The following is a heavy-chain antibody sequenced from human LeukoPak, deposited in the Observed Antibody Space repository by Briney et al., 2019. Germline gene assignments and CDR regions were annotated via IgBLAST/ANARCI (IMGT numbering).Heavy chain of an antibody. D-gene: IGHD4-17*01. Sequence: SVKVSCKASGGTFSSYAISWVRQAPGQGLEWMGKIIPVFGITNYAQKFQGRVTITADKSTSTAYLELSSLRSDDTAGYFCARAATDDYGDYVFDYWGQGTLVTVSS. J-gene: IGHJ4*02. V-gene: IGHV1-69*04. CDR1: GGTFSSYA. CDR2: IIPVFGIT. CDR3: ARAATDDYGDYVFDY.